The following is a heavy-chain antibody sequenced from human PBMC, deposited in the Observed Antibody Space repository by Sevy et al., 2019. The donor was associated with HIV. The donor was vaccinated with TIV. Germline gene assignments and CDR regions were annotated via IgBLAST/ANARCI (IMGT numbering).Heavy chain of an antibody. J-gene: IGHJ6*02. Sequence: SETLSLTCTVSGGSVSSGSYYWSWIRQPPGKGLEWIGYIYYSGSTNYNPSLKSRVTISVDTSKNQFSLKLSSVTAADTVVYYCARDRGRYCSSTSCSYYYYGMDVWGQGTTVTVSS. D-gene: IGHD2-2*01. V-gene: IGHV4-61*01. CDR1: GGSVSSGSYY. CDR2: IYYSGST. CDR3: ARDRGRYCSSTSCSYYYYGMDV.